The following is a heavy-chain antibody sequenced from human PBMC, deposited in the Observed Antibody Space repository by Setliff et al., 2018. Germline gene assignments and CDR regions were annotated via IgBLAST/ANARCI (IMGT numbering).Heavy chain of an antibody. CDR2: IYYSGST. CDR3: ARGGTFRYFDF. V-gene: IGHV4-31*03. Sequence: LSLTCTVSGGSISSGGYYWSWTRQHPGKGLEWIGYIYYSGSTNYNPSLKSRVTISVDTSKNQFSLKLSSVTAADTAVYYCARGGTFRYFDFWGQGAPVTVSS. CDR1: GGSISSGGYY. D-gene: IGHD5-12*01. J-gene: IGHJ4*02.